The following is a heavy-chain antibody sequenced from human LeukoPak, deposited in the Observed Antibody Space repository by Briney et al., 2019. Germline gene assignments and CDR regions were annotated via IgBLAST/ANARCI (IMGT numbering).Heavy chain of an antibody. V-gene: IGHV3-21*01. J-gene: IGHJ4*02. CDR2: ISSSSSYI. CDR3: ASSRGEGFDY. CDR1: GFTFSSYS. D-gene: IGHD3-16*01. Sequence: GGSPRLSCAASGFTFSSYSMNWVRQAPGKGLEWVSSISSSSSYIYYADSVKGRFTISRDNAKNSLYLQMNSLRAEDTAVYYCASSRGEGFDYWGQGTLVTVSS.